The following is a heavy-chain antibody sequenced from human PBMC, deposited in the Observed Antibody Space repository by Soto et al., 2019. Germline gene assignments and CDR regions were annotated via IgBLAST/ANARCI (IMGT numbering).Heavy chain of an antibody. CDR1: RYTFTDYY. CDR2: INPNSGAT. CDR3: ARGLSSISCYDP. Sequence: QVQLVQSGAEVKKPGASVKVSCKGSRYTFTDYYMNWVRQAPGQGLEGMGWINPNSGATNYAQKFQGRVNVTRDTSISTDYLELSRLRSDDTAVYYCARGLSSISCYDPWGQGTLVIVSS. J-gene: IGHJ5*02. V-gene: IGHV1-2*02. D-gene: IGHD2-2*01.